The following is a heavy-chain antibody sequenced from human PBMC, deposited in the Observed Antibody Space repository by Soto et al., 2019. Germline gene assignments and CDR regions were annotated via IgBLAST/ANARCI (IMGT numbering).Heavy chain of an antibody. CDR3: AKDGVATLTRFDD. J-gene: IGHJ4*02. D-gene: IGHD5-12*01. CDR1: GGSISSYY. V-gene: IGHV4-59*01. CDR2: IYYSGST. Sequence: SEPLSLTCTVSGGSISSYYRSWIRQPPGKGLEWIGYIYYSGSTNYNPSLKSRVTISVDTSKNQFSLKLSSVTAADTAVYYCAKDGVATLTRFDDWGQGTSVTVSS.